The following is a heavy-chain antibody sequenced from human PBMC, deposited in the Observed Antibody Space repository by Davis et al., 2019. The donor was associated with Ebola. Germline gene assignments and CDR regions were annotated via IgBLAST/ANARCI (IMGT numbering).Heavy chain of an antibody. CDR2: VASDGSTN. D-gene: IGHD2-2*02. CDR1: GFRFSSYT. J-gene: IGHJ3*01. CDR3: VRDCDVACYTGDAFDV. Sequence: PGGSLRLSCVGSGFRFSSYTIHWVRQAPGKGLEWVTAVASDGSTNFYGDSVRGRFTASRDNSMNTVYLEMNSLTHEDTGIYFCVRDCDVACYTGDAFDVWGRGTVVSVSS. V-gene: IGHV3-30-3*01.